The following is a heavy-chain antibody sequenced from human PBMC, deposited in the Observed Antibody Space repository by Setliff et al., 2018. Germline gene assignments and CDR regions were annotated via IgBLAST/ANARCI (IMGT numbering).Heavy chain of an antibody. CDR2: ICYVGST. V-gene: IGHV4-34*01. CDR1: GGGVSFSNYY. D-gene: IGHD2-15*01. Sequence: PSETLSLTCAVSGGGVSFSNYYWSWIRQPPGEGLEWIGGICYVGSTNYNPSLRSRVTMSLDASKNRFSLNLTSVTAADTAVYYCATSGLCSCGSYYSFDDWGQGTLVTVSS. CDR3: ATSGLCSCGSYYSFDD. J-gene: IGHJ4*02.